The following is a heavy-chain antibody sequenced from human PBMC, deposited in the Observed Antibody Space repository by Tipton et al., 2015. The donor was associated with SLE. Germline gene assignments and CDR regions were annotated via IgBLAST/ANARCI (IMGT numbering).Heavy chain of an antibody. V-gene: IGHV4-59*08. D-gene: IGHD1-1*01. Sequence: TLSLTCTVSGGSITSYYWSWIRQPPGKGLEWFGFMYYTGTASYNPSLKSRVTMSVDTSKNQFSLKVNSIIAADTAVYYCATLTGNNWFDPWGQGTLVTVSS. CDR1: GGSITSYY. CDR3: ATLTGNNWFDP. CDR2: MYYTGTA. J-gene: IGHJ5*02.